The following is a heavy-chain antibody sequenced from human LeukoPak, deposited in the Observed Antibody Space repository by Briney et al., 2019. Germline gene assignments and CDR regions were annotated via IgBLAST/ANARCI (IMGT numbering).Heavy chain of an antibody. V-gene: IGHV3-48*02. Sequence: GGSLRLSCAACVSIFSIYSIKWVRQAPGKGLEWVSYITTSHASYADSVKGRFTISRDNAKNSLYLQLNSLRDEDTAVYYCARDRDYGFDYWGQGILLTVSS. CDR2: ITTSHAS. CDR1: VSIFSIYS. J-gene: IGHJ4*02. CDR3: ARDRDYGFDY. D-gene: IGHD4-17*01.